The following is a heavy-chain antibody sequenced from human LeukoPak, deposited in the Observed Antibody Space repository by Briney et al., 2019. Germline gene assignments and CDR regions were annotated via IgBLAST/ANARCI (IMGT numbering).Heavy chain of an antibody. CDR2: ITHTGTT. J-gene: IGHJ1*01. CDR1: GGTFSGYY. D-gene: IGHD3-10*01. V-gene: IGHV4-34*08. CDR3: ARPFTPMVRGVMLF. Sequence: SETLSLTCTVYGGTFSGYYWAWIHQFPGKGLEWIGEITHTGTTNYNPSLKSRVVMSLDASKNQFSLKLTSVTAADAALYFCARPFTPMVRGVMLFWGQGTLVAVSS.